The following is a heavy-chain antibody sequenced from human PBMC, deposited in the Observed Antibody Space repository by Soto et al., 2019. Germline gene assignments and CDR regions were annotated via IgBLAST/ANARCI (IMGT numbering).Heavy chain of an antibody. CDR3: ARGDPHVFPYFDI. Sequence: QVQLQESGPGLVKPSETLSLTCTVSGGSVSSGSYYWSWIRQPPGKGLEWIGYIYYSGSTNYNPSLKSRVTISVDTSKNQFSLKLSSVTAADTAVYYCARGDPHVFPYFDIWGQGTMVTVSS. CDR1: GGSVSSGSYY. D-gene: IGHD2-21*01. CDR2: IYYSGST. J-gene: IGHJ3*02. V-gene: IGHV4-61*01.